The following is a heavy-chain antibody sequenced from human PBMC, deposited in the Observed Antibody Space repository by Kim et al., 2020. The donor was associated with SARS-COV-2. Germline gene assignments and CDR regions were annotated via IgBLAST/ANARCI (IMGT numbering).Heavy chain of an antibody. CDR3: TTEDSSPENYYYYGMDV. Sequence: KGRFTISRDDSKNTLYLQMNSLKPEDTAVYYCTTEDSSPENYYYYGMDVWGQGTTVTVSS. V-gene: IGHV3-15*01. J-gene: IGHJ6*02. D-gene: IGHD6-6*01.